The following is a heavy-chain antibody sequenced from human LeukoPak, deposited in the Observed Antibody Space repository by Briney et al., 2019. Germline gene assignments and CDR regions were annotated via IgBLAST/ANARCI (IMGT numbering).Heavy chain of an antibody. D-gene: IGHD6-13*01. CDR1: GFTFSLYA. Sequence: GRSLRLSCSASGFTFSLYAMNWVRQAPGKGLEWVAFISNDGRNDHYADSVKGRFTISRDNAKNTVYMQMNSLRAEDTAVYYCAKYSSSSNCFYGMDVWGQGTTVTVSS. V-gene: IGHV3-30*18. CDR3: AKYSSSSNCFYGMDV. J-gene: IGHJ6*02. CDR2: ISNDGRND.